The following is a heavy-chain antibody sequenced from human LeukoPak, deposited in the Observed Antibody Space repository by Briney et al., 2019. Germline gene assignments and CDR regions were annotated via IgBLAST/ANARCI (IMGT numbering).Heavy chain of an antibody. CDR2: IYYGGST. V-gene: IGHV4-59*01. CDR3: ARDFLF. J-gene: IGHJ4*02. CDR1: GGSISSYY. Sequence: KPSETLSLTCTVSGGSISSYYWSWIRQPPGKGLEWIGYIYYGGSTNYNPSLKSRVTISVDTSKNQFSLKLSSVTAADTAVYYCARDFLFWGQGTLVTVSS.